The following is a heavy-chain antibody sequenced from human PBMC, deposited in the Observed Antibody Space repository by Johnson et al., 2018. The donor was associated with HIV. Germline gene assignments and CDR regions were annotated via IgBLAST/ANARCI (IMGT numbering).Heavy chain of an antibody. CDR3: AREGQRLLWFGERRSDAFDI. D-gene: IGHD3-10*01. CDR2: ISYDGRHK. J-gene: IGHJ3*02. Sequence: QVQLVESGGGVVQPGRSLRLSCAASGFTFSSYAMHWVRQAPGKGLEWVAVISYDGRHKYYADSVKGRFTISRDNSKNTLYLQMNSLRAEDTAVYYCAREGQRLLWFGERRSDAFDIWGQGTMVTVSS. CDR1: GFTFSSYA. V-gene: IGHV3-30-3*01.